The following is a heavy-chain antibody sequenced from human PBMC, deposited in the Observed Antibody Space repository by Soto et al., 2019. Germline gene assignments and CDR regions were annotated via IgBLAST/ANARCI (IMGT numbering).Heavy chain of an antibody. D-gene: IGHD6-13*01. J-gene: IGHJ6*02. CDR3: ARAADGSYYYYGMDV. Sequence: GCPLRLSCAASGFTFSSYWMSWVRQAPGKGLEWVANIKQDGSEKYYVDSVKGRFTISRDNAKNSLYLQMNSLRAEDTAVYYCARAADGSYYYYGMDVWGQGTTVTVSS. V-gene: IGHV3-7*01. CDR2: IKQDGSEK. CDR1: GFTFSSYW.